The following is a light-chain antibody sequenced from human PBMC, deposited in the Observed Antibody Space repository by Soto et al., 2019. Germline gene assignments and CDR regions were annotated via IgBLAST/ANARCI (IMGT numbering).Light chain of an antibody. CDR2: LNSDGSH. CDR3: QTGGTGVV. Sequence: QPVLTQSPSASASLGASVKLTCTLSSGHSSYAIAWHQQQPEKGPRYLMKLNSDGSHSKGDGLPDRFSGSSSGAERYLTISRLQSEDEADYYCQTGGTGVVFGGGTKVTVL. CDR1: SGHSSYA. J-gene: IGLJ2*01. V-gene: IGLV4-69*02.